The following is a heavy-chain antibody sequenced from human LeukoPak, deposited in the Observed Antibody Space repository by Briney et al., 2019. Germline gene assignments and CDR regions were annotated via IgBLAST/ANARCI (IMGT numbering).Heavy chain of an antibody. Sequence: GGSLRLSCAASGFTFSSYAMSWVRQAPEKGLEWVSAISGSGGSTYYADSVKGRFTISRDNSKNTLYLQMNSLRAEDTAVYYCAKIDDYGDYEGPDAFDIWGQGTMVTVSS. CDR2: ISGSGGST. CDR1: GFTFSSYA. CDR3: AKIDDYGDYEGPDAFDI. V-gene: IGHV3-23*01. D-gene: IGHD4-17*01. J-gene: IGHJ3*02.